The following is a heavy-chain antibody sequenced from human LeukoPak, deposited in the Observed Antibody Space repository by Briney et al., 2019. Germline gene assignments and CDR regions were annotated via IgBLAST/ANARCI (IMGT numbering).Heavy chain of an antibody. D-gene: IGHD6-19*01. CDR2: IYYSGST. J-gene: IGHJ4*02. Sequence: SETLSLTCTVSGGSISSSSYYWGWIRQPPGKGLEWIGSIYYSGSTYYNPSLKSRVTISVDTSKNQFSLKLSSVTAADTAVYYCARQRYSSGWKVPPAYLYYLDYWGQGTLVTVSS. V-gene: IGHV4-39*01. CDR3: ARQRYSSGWKVPPAYLYYLDY. CDR1: GGSISSSSYY.